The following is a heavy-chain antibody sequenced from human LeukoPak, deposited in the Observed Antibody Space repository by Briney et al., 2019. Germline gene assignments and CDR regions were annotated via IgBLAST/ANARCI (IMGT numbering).Heavy chain of an antibody. J-gene: IGHJ5*02. CDR2: INACNGNT. D-gene: IGHD3-10*01. CDR3: ARDCGEWGSGSYIEWLDP. Sequence: ASVKVSRKASGYTFPNYAMHWVRQAPRQRLEWMGWINACNGNTKYSQKFQGRVTITSDRHASTADMEVGRLRSEDRAVYDCARDCGEWGSGSYIEWLDPWGRGTVVSVSS. CDR1: GYTFPNYA. V-gene: IGHV1-3*01.